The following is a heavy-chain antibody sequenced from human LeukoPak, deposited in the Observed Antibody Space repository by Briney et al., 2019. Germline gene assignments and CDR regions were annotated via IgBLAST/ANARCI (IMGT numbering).Heavy chain of an antibody. J-gene: IGHJ4*02. D-gene: IGHD3-22*01. CDR1: GFTFSSYA. Sequence: GGSLRLSCAASGFTFSSYAMHWVRQAPGKGLEWVAVISYDGSNKYYADSVKGRFTISRDNSKNTLYLQMNSLRAEDTAVYYCAGPDSSGYYYFDYWGQGTLVTVSS. CDR2: ISYDGSNK. CDR3: AGPDSSGYYYFDY. V-gene: IGHV3-30-3*01.